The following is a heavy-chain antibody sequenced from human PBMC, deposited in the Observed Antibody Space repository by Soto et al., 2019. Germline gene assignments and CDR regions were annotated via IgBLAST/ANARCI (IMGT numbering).Heavy chain of an antibody. D-gene: IGHD2-15*01. Sequence: QVQLVESGGGVVQPGRSLRLYCAAAGFTFSSYGMHWVRQAPGKGPEWVAVISCDGSNKYYADTVKGRFTISRDNSKNTVYMQMNSLRAEDTAVYYCAKDKGPVELAAPFDYWGQGTLVTVSS. CDR2: ISCDGSNK. J-gene: IGHJ4*02. CDR3: AKDKGPVELAAPFDY. V-gene: IGHV3-30*18. CDR1: GFTFSSYG.